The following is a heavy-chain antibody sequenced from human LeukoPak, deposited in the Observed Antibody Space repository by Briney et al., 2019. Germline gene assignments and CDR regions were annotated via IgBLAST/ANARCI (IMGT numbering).Heavy chain of an antibody. Sequence: GGSLRLSCAASGFTFSNSWMSWARQAPGKGLEWVANIKQDGSEKYYVDSVKGRFTISRDNAKNSLYLQMDSLRAEDTAVYYCARDRPYGDCSDYWGQGTLVTVSS. CDR1: GFTFSNSW. CDR2: IKQDGSEK. CDR3: ARDRPYGDCSDY. V-gene: IGHV3-7*03. D-gene: IGHD4/OR15-4a*01. J-gene: IGHJ4*02.